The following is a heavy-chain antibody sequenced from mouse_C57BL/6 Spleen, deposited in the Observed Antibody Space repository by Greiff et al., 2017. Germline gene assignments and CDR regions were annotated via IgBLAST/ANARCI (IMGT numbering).Heavy chain of an antibody. Sequence: EVKLQQSGPELVKPGASVKISCKASGYTFTDYYMNWVKQSHGKSLEWIGDINPNNGGTSYNQKFKGKATLTVDTSSSTAYMELRSLTSEDSAVXYCASGGYPYAMDYWGQGTSVTVSS. CDR1: GYTFTDYY. CDR3: ASGGYPYAMDY. D-gene: IGHD2-2*01. J-gene: IGHJ4*01. V-gene: IGHV1-26*01. CDR2: INPNNGGT.